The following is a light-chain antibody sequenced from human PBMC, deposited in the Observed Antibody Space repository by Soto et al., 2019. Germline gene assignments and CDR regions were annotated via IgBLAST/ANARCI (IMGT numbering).Light chain of an antibody. CDR1: SSDVGGYNY. V-gene: IGLV2-14*01. CDR2: AVS. Sequence: QSVLTQPASVSGSPGQWITISCTGTSSDVGGYNYVSWYQQHPGKAPKLMIYAVSNRPSGVSNRFSGSMSGNTATLTISGLQAEDYADYHCCSYPVSSTYVFCTGTKVTV. CDR3: CSYPVSSTYV. J-gene: IGLJ1*01.